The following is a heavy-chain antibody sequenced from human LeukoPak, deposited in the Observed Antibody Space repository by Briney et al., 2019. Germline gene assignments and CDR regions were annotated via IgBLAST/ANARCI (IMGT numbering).Heavy chain of an antibody. CDR1: GGSISSSSYY. D-gene: IGHD3-22*01. V-gene: IGHV4-39*01. CDR2: IYYSGST. Sequence: PSETLSLTCTVSGGSISSSSYYWGWIRQPPGKGLEWIVSIYYSGSTYYNPSLKSRVTISVDTSKNQFSLKLSSVTAADTAVYYCASITMIVVENYFDYWGQGTLVTVSS. J-gene: IGHJ4*02. CDR3: ASITMIVVENYFDY.